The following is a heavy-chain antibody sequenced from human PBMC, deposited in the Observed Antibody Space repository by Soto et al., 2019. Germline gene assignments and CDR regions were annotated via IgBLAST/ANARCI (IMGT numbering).Heavy chain of an antibody. CDR3: ARDLGPAAKRGYYYYYMDV. D-gene: IGHD2-2*01. CDR2: IIPIFGTA. V-gene: IGHV1-69*13. J-gene: IGHJ6*03. CDR1: GGTFSSYA. Sequence: ASVKVSCKASGGTFSSYAISWVRQAPGQGLEWMGGIIPIFGTANYAQKFQGRVTITADESTSTAYMELSSLRSEDTAVYYCARDLGPAAKRGYYYYYMDVWGKGTTVTVSS.